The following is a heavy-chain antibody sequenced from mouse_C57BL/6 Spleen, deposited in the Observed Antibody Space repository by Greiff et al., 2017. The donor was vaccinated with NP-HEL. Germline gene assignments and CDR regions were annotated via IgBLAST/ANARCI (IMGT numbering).Heavy chain of an antibody. J-gene: IGHJ2*01. CDR1: GYTFTSYW. CDR3: ARSRSYYGSSYEDY. Sequence: VQLQQPGAELVMPGASVKLSCKASGYTFTSYWMHWVKQRPGQGLEWIGEIDPSDSYTNYNQKFKGKSTLTVDKSSSTAYMQLSSLTSEDSAVYYCARSRSYYGSSYEDYWGQGTTLTVSS. D-gene: IGHD1-1*01. V-gene: IGHV1-69*01. CDR2: IDPSDSYT.